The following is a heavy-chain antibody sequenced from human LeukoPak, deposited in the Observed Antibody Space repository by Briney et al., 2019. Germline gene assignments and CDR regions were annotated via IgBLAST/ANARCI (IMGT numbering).Heavy chain of an antibody. CDR3: ARGVSSYYDSSGYRPLDY. V-gene: IGHV1-69*02. CDR1: GATFSSYT. Sequence: SVKVSCKPSGATFSSYTISWVPQAPGQGLEWRGRIIPILGIANYAQKFQGRVTITADKSTSTAYMELSSLRSEDTAVYYCARGVSSYYDSSGYRPLDYWGQGTLVTVSS. CDR2: IIPILGIA. D-gene: IGHD3-22*01. J-gene: IGHJ4*02.